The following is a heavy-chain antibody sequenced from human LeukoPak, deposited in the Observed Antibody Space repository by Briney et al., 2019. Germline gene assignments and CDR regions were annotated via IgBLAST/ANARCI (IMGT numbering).Heavy chain of an antibody. CDR3: ARSGYGSRWYFFDH. V-gene: IGHV3-64*01. CDR1: GFTFSSYA. CDR2: ISSNGGST. J-gene: IGHJ4*02. Sequence: GGSLRLSCAASGFTFSSYAMHWVRQAPGKGLEYVSAISSNGGSTYYANSVKGRFSISRDNAKNSLYLQMNSLRDEDTAVYYCARSGYGSRWYFFDHWGQGTLVTVSS. D-gene: IGHD6-13*01.